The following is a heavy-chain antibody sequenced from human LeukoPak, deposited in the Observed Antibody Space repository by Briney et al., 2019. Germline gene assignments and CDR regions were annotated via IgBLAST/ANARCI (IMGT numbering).Heavy chain of an antibody. Sequence: GGSLRLSCAASGFTFSSYSMSWVRQAPGKGLEWISQITSSNTIYYADSVKGRFTISRDNDMNSLYLQMNSLTDEDTAMYYCARFLRNYWYSDYWGQGTLVTVSS. J-gene: IGHJ4*02. CDR3: ARFLRNYWYSDY. CDR1: GFTFSSYS. D-gene: IGHD1-7*01. V-gene: IGHV3-48*02. CDR2: ITSSNTI.